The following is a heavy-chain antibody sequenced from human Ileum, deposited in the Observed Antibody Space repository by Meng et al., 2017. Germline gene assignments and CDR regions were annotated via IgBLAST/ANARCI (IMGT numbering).Heavy chain of an antibody. V-gene: IGHV3-23*01. Sequence: GGSLRPSCAASGFTFSSYAMSWVRQAPGKGLEWVSAISGSGGSTYYADSVKGRFTISRDNSKNTLYLQMNSLRAEDTAVYYCAKDGRRRYCSGGSCYSVSYFDYWGQGTLVTVSS. CDR1: GFTFSSYA. J-gene: IGHJ4*02. D-gene: IGHD2-15*01. CDR2: ISGSGGST. CDR3: AKDGRRRYCSGGSCYSVSYFDY.